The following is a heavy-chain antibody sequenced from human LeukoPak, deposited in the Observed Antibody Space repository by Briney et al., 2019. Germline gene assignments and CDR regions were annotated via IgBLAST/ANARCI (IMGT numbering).Heavy chain of an antibody. CDR3: ARVRTYTSGSNTNDY. CDR1: GFTFSSYS. V-gene: IGHV3-48*02. CDR2: ISSSSSTI. D-gene: IGHD3-10*01. J-gene: IGHJ4*02. Sequence: GGSLRLSCAASGFTFSSYSMNWGRQAPGKGLEWVSYISSSSSTIYYADSVKGRFTISRDNAKNSLYLQMNSLRDEDTAVYYCARVRTYTSGSNTNDYWGQGTLVTVSS.